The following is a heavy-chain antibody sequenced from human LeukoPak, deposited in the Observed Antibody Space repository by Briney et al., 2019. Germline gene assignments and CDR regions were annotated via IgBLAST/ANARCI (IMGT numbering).Heavy chain of an antibody. V-gene: IGHV3-30*03. Sequence: GGSLRLSCAASGFTFSSYGMHWVRQAPGKALEWVTFISYDGSNNYYADSVKGRFTISRDNSKNTLYLQMNSLRTEDTAVYYVRTSTGGFWGQGTLVTVSS. CDR2: ISYDGSNN. CDR1: GFTFSSYG. D-gene: IGHD5-12*01. J-gene: IGHJ4*02. CDR3: RTSTGGF.